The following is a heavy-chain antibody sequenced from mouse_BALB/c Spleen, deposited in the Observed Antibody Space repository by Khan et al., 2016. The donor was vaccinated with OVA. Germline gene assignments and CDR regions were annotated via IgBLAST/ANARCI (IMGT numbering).Heavy chain of an antibody. J-gene: IGHJ3*01. CDR2: INPDSSTI. CDR1: GFDFSRYW. V-gene: IGHV4-1*02. D-gene: IGHD1-1*01. CDR3: ARSSYYYGFSWCAY. Sequence: EVKLLESGGGLVQPGGSLKLSCAASGFDFSRYWMSWVRQAPGKGLEWIGEINPDSSTINYTPSLKDKFIISRDNANNTLYLQLSKVRSEDTALYYCARSSYYYGFSWCAYWGQGTLVTVSA.